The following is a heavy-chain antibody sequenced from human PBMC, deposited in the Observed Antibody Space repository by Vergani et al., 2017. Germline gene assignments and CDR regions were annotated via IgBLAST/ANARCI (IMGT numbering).Heavy chain of an antibody. CDR2: ISSSSSYI. J-gene: IGHJ6*02. CDR1: GFTFSSYS. D-gene: IGHD5-18*01. V-gene: IGHV3-21*01. Sequence: EVQLVESGGGLVQPGGSLRLSCAASGFTFSSYSMNWVRQAPGKGLEWVSSISSSSSYIYYADSVKGRFTISRDNAKNSLYLQMNSLRAEDTAVYYCARAESGYSYGDYYYYGMDVWGQGTTVTVSS. CDR3: ARAESGYSYGDYYYYGMDV.